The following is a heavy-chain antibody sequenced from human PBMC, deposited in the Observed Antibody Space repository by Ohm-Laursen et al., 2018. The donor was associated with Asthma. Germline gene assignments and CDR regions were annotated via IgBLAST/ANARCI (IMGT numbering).Heavy chain of an antibody. J-gene: IGHJ6*02. CDR2: IKEEGSEK. V-gene: IGHV3-7*03. CDR1: GFTFSLYW. Sequence: SLRLSCSASGFTFSLYWMSWIRQAPGKGLEWVANIKEEGSEKYVDSVKGRFTISRDIAENSVYLQMNSLRAEDTAVYYCAKVVLMDVWGQGTTVTVSS. CDR3: AKVVLMDV. D-gene: IGHD3-16*02.